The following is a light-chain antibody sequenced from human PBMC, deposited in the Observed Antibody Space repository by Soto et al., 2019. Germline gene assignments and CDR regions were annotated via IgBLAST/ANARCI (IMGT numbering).Light chain of an antibody. V-gene: IGKV3-11*01. CDR2: DAS. J-gene: IGKJ4*01. Sequence: EIVLTQSPATLSLSPAERATLSCRASQRVSSYLAWYQQKPGQAPRLLIYDASNRATGIPARFSGSGSGTDFTLTISSLEPEDFAVYYCQQRSNWPPRALTFGGGTKVEIK. CDR3: QQRSNWPPRALT. CDR1: QRVSSY.